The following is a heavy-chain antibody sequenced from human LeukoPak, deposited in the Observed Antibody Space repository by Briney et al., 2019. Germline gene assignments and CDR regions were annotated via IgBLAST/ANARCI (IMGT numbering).Heavy chain of an antibody. CDR2: IYNSGST. V-gene: IGHV3-66*01. Sequence: GGSLRLSCAASGFTVSTNYMSWVRQAPGKGLEWVSVIYNSGSTYYAGSVKGRFTISRDNSKNTLYLQMNSLRAEDTAVYYCARDLSTGFDPWGQGTLVTVSS. J-gene: IGHJ5*02. D-gene: IGHD2/OR15-2a*01. CDR1: GFTVSTNY. CDR3: ARDLSTGFDP.